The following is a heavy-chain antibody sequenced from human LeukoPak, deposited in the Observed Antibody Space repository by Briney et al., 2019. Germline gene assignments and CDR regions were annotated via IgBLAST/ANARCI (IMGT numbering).Heavy chain of an antibody. CDR1: EFIFSGYW. CDR2: IKQDGSEK. J-gene: IGHJ4*02. D-gene: IGHD6-13*01. V-gene: IGHV3-7*01. Sequence: LGGSLRLSCAASEFIFSGYWMNWVRQAPGKGLEWVANIKQDGSEKQYVDSVRGRFTISRDNAKNSLYLQMNSLRVEDTAVYYCARDGFVGAADYWGQGTLVTVPS. CDR3: ARDGFVGAADY.